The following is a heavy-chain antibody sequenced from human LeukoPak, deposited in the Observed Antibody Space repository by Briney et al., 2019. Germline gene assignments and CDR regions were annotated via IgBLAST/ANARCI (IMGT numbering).Heavy chain of an antibody. V-gene: IGHV3-23*01. D-gene: IGHD6-19*01. Sequence: TGGSLRLSCAASGFTFSNYAMTWVRQAPGKGLEWVSAIIGSGGSTFYADSVKGRFTISRDNSKNTLYLQMNSLRAEDTAVYYCAKFTSGWFEDYWGQGTLVTVSS. J-gene: IGHJ4*02. CDR3: AKFTSGWFEDY. CDR1: GFTFSNYA. CDR2: IIGSGGST.